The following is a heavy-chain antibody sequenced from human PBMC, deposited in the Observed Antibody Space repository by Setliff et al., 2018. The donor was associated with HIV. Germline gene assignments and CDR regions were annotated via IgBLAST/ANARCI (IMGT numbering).Heavy chain of an antibody. CDR1: GGSTSSSSYY. CDR2: VYYSGST. J-gene: IGHJ4*02. V-gene: IGHV4-39*01. CDR3: ATHGAQ. Sequence: KTSETLSLTCSVSGGSTSSSSYYWAWVRQPPGKGPEWIGSVYYSGSTHHNPSLKSRVTISVDTSKNQFSLKLSSVTAADTAVYYCATHGAQWGQGTLVTVSS. D-gene: IGHD1-26*01.